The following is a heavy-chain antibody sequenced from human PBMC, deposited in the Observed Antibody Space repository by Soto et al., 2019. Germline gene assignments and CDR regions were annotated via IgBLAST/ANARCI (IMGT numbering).Heavy chain of an antibody. V-gene: IGHV6-1*01. J-gene: IGHJ1*01. CDR1: GDSVSSNSAA. Sequence: SQTISLTCAISGDSVSSNSAAWNWIRQSPSRGPEWLGRTYFRSKWFNDYAESVKSRITINPDTSKNQFSLQLNSVTPEDTAVSYCVRDQPGAFSYWGQGTWVTVSS. D-gene: IGHD2-15*01. CDR2: TYFRSKWFN. CDR3: VRDQPGAFSY.